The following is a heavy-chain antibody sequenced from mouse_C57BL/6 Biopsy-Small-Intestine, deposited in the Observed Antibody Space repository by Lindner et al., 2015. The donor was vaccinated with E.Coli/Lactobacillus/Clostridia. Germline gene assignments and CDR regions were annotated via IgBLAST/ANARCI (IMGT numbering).Heavy chain of an antibody. CDR3: ARGYFDV. CDR1: GFTFSSYG. V-gene: IGHV5-6*01. J-gene: IGHJ1*03. CDR2: ISSGGSYT. Sequence: VQLQESGGDLVKPGGSLKLSCADSGFTFSSYGMSWVRQTPDKRLEWVATISSGGSYTYYPDSVKGRFTISRDNAKNTLFLQMTSLRSEDTAMYYCARGYFDVWGTGTTVTVSS.